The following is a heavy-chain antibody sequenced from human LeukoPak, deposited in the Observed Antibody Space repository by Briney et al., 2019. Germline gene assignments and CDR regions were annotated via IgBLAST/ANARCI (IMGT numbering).Heavy chain of an antibody. D-gene: IGHD4-17*01. CDR3: ARQTTDEYYYYYMDV. J-gene: IGHJ6*03. V-gene: IGHV4-39*01. CDR2: IYYSGST. Sequence: PSETLSLTCTVSGGSISSSSYYWGWLRQPPGTGLEWIGSIYYSGSTYYNPSLKSRVTISVDTSKNQFSLKLSSVTAADTAVYYCARQTTDEYYYYYMDVWGKGTTVTVSS. CDR1: GGSISSSSYY.